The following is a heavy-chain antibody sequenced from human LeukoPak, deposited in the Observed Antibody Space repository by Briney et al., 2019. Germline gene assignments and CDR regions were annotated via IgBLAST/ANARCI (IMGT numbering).Heavy chain of an antibody. CDR2: IYYSGST. V-gene: IGHV4-59*08. J-gene: IGHJ4*02. D-gene: IGHD6-19*01. Sequence: SETLSLTCTVSGGSISNYYWNWIRQPPGKGLEFIGYIYYSGSTTYNPSLKSRVTISVDTSKNQFSLKLMSVTAADTAVYYCARRGYSSGWYYFDYWGQGTLVTVSS. CDR3: ARRGYSSGWYYFDY. CDR1: GGSISNYY.